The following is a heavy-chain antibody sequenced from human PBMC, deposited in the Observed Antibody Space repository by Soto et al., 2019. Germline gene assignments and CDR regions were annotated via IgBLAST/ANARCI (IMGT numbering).Heavy chain of an antibody. CDR2: VSASGLNT. CDR1: GFTFSTYA. Sequence: GGSLILSCAASGFTFSTYAMAWVRQAPGKGLEWVSGVSASGLNTDYADPVKGRFYISRDNSKNTVSLHMNSLRAEDTAVYYCASEYCSGGSCYYYGMDVWGQGTTVTVSS. V-gene: IGHV3-23*01. CDR3: ASEYCSGGSCYYYGMDV. J-gene: IGHJ6*02. D-gene: IGHD2-15*01.